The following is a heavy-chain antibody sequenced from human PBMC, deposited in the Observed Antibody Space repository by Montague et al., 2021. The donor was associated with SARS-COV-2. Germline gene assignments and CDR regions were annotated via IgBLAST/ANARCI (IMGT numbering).Heavy chain of an antibody. CDR1: GGSISSDSFY. CDR2: IYHSGGT. J-gene: IGHJ3*02. D-gene: IGHD3-10*01. Sequence: SETLSLTCTVSGGSISSDSFYWGRLRQPPGKGLEWIGLIYHSGGTYNGPSLKRRFSISVDTSKNQFSLKVTSVTAADTAVYYCARRPGTFGAAFDIWGLGTVVTVSS. V-gene: IGHV4-39*01. CDR3: ARRPGTFGAAFDI.